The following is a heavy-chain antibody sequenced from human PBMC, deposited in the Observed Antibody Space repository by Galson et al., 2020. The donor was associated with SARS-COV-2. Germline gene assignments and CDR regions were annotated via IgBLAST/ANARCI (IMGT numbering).Heavy chain of an antibody. D-gene: IGHD3-10*01. CDR2: IHRDGSTT. CDR3: ARESAVQGGYYMDV. J-gene: IGHJ6*03. V-gene: IGHV3-74*01. Sequence: GGSLRLSCAASGFTLSTYWMHWVRQAPGKGLVWVSRIHRDGSTTTYADSVQDRFTISRDNAKNTLYLQMSSLRAEDAAVYYCARESAVQGGYYMDVWGKGTTVTVSS. CDR1: GFTLSTYW.